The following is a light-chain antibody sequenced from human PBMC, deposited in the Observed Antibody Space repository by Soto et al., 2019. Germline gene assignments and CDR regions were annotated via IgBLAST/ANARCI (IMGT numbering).Light chain of an antibody. J-gene: IGKJ2*01. V-gene: IGKV1-5*01. Sequence: DIQMTQSPSTLSASVGDRVTITCRASQSLSSWLAWYQQKPGKAPKLLIYDASSLVSGVPSRFSGSGSGTEFTLTISSLQPNDFATYYCQQYNSQYTFVQGTKLEIK. CDR1: QSLSSW. CDR3: QQYNSQYT. CDR2: DAS.